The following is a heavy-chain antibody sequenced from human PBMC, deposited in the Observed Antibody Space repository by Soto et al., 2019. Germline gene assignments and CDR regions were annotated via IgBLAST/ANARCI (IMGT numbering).Heavy chain of an antibody. J-gene: IGHJ4*02. V-gene: IGHV3-23*01. CDR1: GFTFSSYA. CDR2: NSGSGGST. D-gene: IGHD3-3*01. Sequence: GGSLRLSCAASGFTFSSYAMSWVRQAPGKGLEWVSANSGSGGSTYYADSVKGRFTISRDNSKNTLYLQMNSLRAEDTAVYYCAKNRPYYDFWSGYYDYWGQGTLVTVSS. CDR3: AKNRPYYDFWSGYYDY.